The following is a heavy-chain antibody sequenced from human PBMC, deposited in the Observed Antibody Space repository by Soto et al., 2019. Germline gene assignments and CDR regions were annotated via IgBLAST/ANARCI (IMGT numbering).Heavy chain of an antibody. D-gene: IGHD6-13*01. CDR3: AKDTASAAAGILDY. J-gene: IGHJ4*02. Sequence: EVQLLESGGGLVQPGGSLRLSCAASGFTFSSYAMSWVRQAPGKGLEWVSAISGSGGSTYYADSVQGRFTISRDNSKNTLYLEMNSLGAEDTAVYYCAKDTASAAAGILDYWGQGTLVTVSS. CDR1: GFTFSSYA. V-gene: IGHV3-23*01. CDR2: ISGSGGST.